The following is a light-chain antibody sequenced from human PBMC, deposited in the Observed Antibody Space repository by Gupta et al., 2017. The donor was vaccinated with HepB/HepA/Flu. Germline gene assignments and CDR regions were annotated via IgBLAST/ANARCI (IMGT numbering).Light chain of an antibody. CDR3: SAWDSSLSVWV. J-gene: IGLJ3*02. V-gene: IGLV10-54*01. Sequence: QAGLPQPPSVSKDLRQTATLACTGNINNVGNQGAGWLQQHQGHPPKLLSYRNNSRPSGISERFSAFRSGNRAFLTITGLQSDDEADYYCSAWDSSLSVWVFGGGTKLSVL. CDR2: RNN. CDR1: INNVGNQG.